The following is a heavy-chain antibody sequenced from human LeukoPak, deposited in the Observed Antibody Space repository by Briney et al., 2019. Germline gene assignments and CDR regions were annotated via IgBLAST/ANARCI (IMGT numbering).Heavy chain of an antibody. V-gene: IGHV1-18*01. CDR2: ISAYNGNT. Sequence: ASVTVSCKASGGTFSSYAISWVRQAPGQGLEWMGWISAYNGNTNYAQKLQGRVTMTTDTSTSTAYMELRSLRSVDTAVYYCARDTYYDYVWGSYRYDYWGQGTLVTVSS. CDR1: GGTFSSYA. D-gene: IGHD3-16*02. J-gene: IGHJ4*02. CDR3: ARDTYYDYVWGSYRYDY.